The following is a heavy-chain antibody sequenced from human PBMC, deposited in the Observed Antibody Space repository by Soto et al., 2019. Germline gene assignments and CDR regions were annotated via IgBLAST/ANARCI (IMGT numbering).Heavy chain of an antibody. CDR3: AREGYDFWSGYLRAFDI. CDR1: GFTFSSYS. V-gene: IGHV3-21*04. J-gene: IGHJ3*02. CDR2: ISSSRSNI. Sequence: GGSLRLSCAASGFTFSSYSMNWVRQAPGKGLEWVSSISSSRSNIYYADSVQGRFTISRDNATNSPYLEMNSLRSEDTAVYYCAREGYDFWSGYLRAFDIWGQGTMVTVSS. D-gene: IGHD3-3*01.